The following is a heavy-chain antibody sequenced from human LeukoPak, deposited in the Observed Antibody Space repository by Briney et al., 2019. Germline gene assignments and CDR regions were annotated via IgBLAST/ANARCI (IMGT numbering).Heavy chain of an antibody. V-gene: IGHV3-23*01. CDR2: ISGSGDST. J-gene: IGHJ6*03. CDR1: GFTFSSYA. CDR3: AKTYYSSRAHYYYYYYMDV. D-gene: IGHD3-10*01. Sequence: GGSLRLSCAASGFTFSSYAMSWVRQAPGKGLEWVSGISGSGDSTFYADSVKGRFTISRDNSKNTRYLQMNSLRAEDTAVYYCAKTYYSSRAHYYYYYYMDVWGKGTTVTISS.